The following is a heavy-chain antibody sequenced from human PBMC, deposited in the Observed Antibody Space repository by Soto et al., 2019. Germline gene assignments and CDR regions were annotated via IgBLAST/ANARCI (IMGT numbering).Heavy chain of an antibody. V-gene: IGHV3-30*18. CDR1: GFTFSSYG. CDR2: ISYDGSNK. CDR3: AKEGSDYDILTGSGYYGMDV. Sequence: QVQLVESGGGVVQPGRSLRLSCAASGFTFSSYGMHWVRQAPGKGLEWVAVISYDGSNKYYADSVKGRFTISRDNSKNTLYLQFNILRAEDTAVYYCAKEGSDYDILTGSGYYGMDVWGQGTTVTVSS. D-gene: IGHD3-9*01. J-gene: IGHJ6*02.